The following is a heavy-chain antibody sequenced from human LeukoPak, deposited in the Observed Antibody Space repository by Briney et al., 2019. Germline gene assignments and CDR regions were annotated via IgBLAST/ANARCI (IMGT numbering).Heavy chain of an antibody. D-gene: IGHD1-7*01. Sequence: SGGSLRLSCAASGFTFSGYAMTWVRQAPGKGLEWVSAISGGGGSKYYADSVKGRFTISRDNSKNTLYLQMSSLRADDTAVYYCAKVSNGNYAGDAFDIWGQGTMVTVSS. CDR3: AKVSNGNYAGDAFDI. CDR2: ISGGGGSK. V-gene: IGHV3-23*01. J-gene: IGHJ3*02. CDR1: GFTFSGYA.